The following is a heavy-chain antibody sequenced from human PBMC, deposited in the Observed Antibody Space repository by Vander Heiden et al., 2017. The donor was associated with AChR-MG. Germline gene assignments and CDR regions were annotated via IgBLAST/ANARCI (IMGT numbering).Heavy chain of an antibody. J-gene: IGHJ6*02. CDR3: ARDGEYGSGSYLFQDWSAYYYGMDV. V-gene: IGHV3-48*02. D-gene: IGHD3-10*01. CDR1: GFTFSSYS. Sequence: EVQLVESGGGLVQPGGSLRLSCAASGFTFSSYSMNWVRQAPGKGLEWVSYISSSSSTIYYADSVKGRFTISRDNAKNSLYLQMNSLRDEDTAVYYCARDGEYGSGSYLFQDWSAYYYGMDVWGQGTTVTVSS. CDR2: ISSSSSTI.